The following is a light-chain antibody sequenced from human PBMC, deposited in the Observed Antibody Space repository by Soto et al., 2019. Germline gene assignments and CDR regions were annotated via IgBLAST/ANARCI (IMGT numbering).Light chain of an antibody. CDR3: QHYNSYSEA. CDR2: KAS. J-gene: IGKJ1*01. Sequence: DIQMTQSPSTLSGSVGDRVTITCRASQTISSWLAWYQQKPGEAPKLLIYKASTLKSGVPSRFSGSGSGTEFTLTISSLQPDDFATYYCQHYNSYSEAFGQGTQGGYQ. CDR1: QTISSW. V-gene: IGKV1-5*03.